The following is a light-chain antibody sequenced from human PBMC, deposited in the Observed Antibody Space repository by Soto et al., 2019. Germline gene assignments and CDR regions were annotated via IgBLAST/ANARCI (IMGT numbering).Light chain of an antibody. Sequence: QSVLTQPASVSGSPGQSITISCTGTSSDVGGYNFVSWYQHHPGKAPKLMIYDFSIRPSGVLNRFSGSKFGNTASLTISGLQAEDEADYYCSSYTSSSPYVLGTGTKVTVL. CDR3: SSYTSSSPYV. J-gene: IGLJ1*01. V-gene: IGLV2-14*03. CDR2: DFS. CDR1: SSDVGGYNF.